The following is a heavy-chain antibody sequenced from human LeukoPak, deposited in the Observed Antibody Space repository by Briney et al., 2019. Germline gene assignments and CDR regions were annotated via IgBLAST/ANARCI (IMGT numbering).Heavy chain of an antibody. CDR3: AGRDFRSSSYFAFDI. CDR2: ISSSGSYI. Sequence: GGSLRLSCAASGFTFSSYSMNWVRQAPGKGLEWVSSISSSGSYIYYADSVKGRFTISRDNAKNSLYLQMSSLRAEDTAVYYCAGRDFRSSSYFAFDIWGQGTVVTVSS. J-gene: IGHJ3*02. V-gene: IGHV3-21*01. CDR1: GFTFSSYS. D-gene: IGHD6-13*01.